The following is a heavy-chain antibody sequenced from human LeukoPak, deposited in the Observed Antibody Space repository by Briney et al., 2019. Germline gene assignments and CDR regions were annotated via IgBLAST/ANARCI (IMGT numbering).Heavy chain of an antibody. CDR2: INPNSGGT. CDR1: GYTFTGYY. D-gene: IGHD2-15*01. J-gene: IGHJ5*02. Sequence: ASVKVSCKASGYTFTGYYMHWVRQAPGQGLEWMGRINPNSGGTNYAQKFQGRVTMTRDTSIGTAYMELSRLRSDDTAVYYCARIGLVCSGGSCYGWFDPWGQGTLVTVSS. V-gene: IGHV1-2*06. CDR3: ARIGLVCSGGSCYGWFDP.